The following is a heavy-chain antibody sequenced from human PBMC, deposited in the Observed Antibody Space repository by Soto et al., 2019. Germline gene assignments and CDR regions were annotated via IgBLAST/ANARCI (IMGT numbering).Heavy chain of an antibody. V-gene: IGHV4-34*01. Sequence: SETLSLTCAVYGGSFSGYYWSWIRQPPGKGLEWIGEINHSGSTNYNPSLKSRVTISVDTSKNQFSLKLSSVTAADTAVYYCARDHPYSNYVWFDPWGQGTLVTVSS. CDR1: GGSFSGYY. D-gene: IGHD4-4*01. CDR2: INHSGST. J-gene: IGHJ5*02. CDR3: ARDHPYSNYVWFDP.